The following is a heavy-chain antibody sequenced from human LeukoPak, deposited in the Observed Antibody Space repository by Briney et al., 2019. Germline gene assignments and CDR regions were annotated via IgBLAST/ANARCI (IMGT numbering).Heavy chain of an antibody. V-gene: IGHV3-64D*06. CDR1: GFTFSSYA. D-gene: IGHD2-21*02. Sequence: PGVSLRLSCSASGFTFSSYAVHWVRQAPGKGLEYVSAISSNGGSTYYADSVKGRFTISRDNSKNPLYLQMSSLRAEDTAVYYCVKDEPGNIVVVTAPEYFQHWGQGTLVTVSS. CDR3: VKDEPGNIVVVTAPEYFQH. CDR2: ISSNGGST. J-gene: IGHJ1*01.